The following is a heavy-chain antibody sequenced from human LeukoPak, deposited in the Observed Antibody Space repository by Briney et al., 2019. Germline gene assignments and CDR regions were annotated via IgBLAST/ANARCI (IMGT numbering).Heavy chain of an antibody. CDR3: ARDRYYYDSSGYYGSPPVWYFDL. D-gene: IGHD3-22*01. J-gene: IGHJ2*01. Sequence: SETLSLTCTVSGGSISSGDYYWSWIRQPPGKGLEWIGYIYYSGSTYYNPSLKSRVTISVDTPKNQFSLKLSSVTAADTAVYYCARDRYYYDSSGYYGSPPVWYFDLWGRGTLVTVSS. CDR1: GGSISSGDYY. V-gene: IGHV4-30-4*01. CDR2: IYYSGST.